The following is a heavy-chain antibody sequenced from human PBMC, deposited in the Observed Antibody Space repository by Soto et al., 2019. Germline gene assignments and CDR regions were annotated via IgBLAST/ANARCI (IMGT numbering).Heavy chain of an antibody. V-gene: IGHV2-70*01. D-gene: IGHD3-22*01. CDR3: ARTPYDSITPGPFDY. CDR2: IDWDDDK. J-gene: IGHJ4*02. CDR1: GFSLSTSGMC. Sequence: SGPTLVNPTQTLTLTCTFSGFSLSTSGMCVSWIRQPPGKALEWLALIDWDDDKYYSTSLKTRLTISKDTSKNQVVLTMTNMHPVDTATYYCARTPYDSITPGPFDYWGQGTLVTVSS.